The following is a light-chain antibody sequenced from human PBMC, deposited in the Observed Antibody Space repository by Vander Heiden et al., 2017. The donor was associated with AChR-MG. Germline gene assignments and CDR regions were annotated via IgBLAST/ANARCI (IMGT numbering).Light chain of an antibody. CDR1: SSNVGNYKY. V-gene: IGLV2-11*01. Sequence: QSALTQPRSVSGSPGQSVTISCTGTSSNVGNYKYVSWYQQYPGKAPKLILYDVSERPSGVPDRFSGSKSGNTASLTISGLQAEDEADYYCCSYAGSYTWVFGGGT. J-gene: IGLJ3*02. CDR2: DVS. CDR3: CSYAGSYTWV.